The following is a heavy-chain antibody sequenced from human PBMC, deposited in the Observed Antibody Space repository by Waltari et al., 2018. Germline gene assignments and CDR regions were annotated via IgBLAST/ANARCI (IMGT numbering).Heavy chain of an antibody. V-gene: IGHV3-74*03. Sequence: EVQLVESGGGLVQPGGSLRLSGAASGFSLGRSWIHWVRQFPGKGLMWVSRINNYGSSTVYADSVKGRFTISRDDAKNTVSLQMNNLSAEDTALYYCARAGLLGAFDVWGQGTMVTVSS. CDR3: ARAGLLGAFDV. CDR2: INNYGSST. D-gene: IGHD2-15*01. CDR1: GFSLGRSW. J-gene: IGHJ3*01.